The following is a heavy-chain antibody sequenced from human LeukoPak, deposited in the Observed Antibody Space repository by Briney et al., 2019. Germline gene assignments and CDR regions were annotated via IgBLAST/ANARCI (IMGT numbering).Heavy chain of an antibody. CDR1: GFTLRDYA. CDR2: ISFNSGNL. J-gene: IGHJ4*02. CDR3: AKAKGFAAMYYFDY. Sequence: GKSLRLSCAASGFTLRDYAMHWVRQVPGKGLEWVAGISFNSGNLDYANSVKGRFTISRDNANNSLYLQMNSLTPEDTAWYFCAKAKGFAAMYYFDYWGQGPLVTVSS. V-gene: IGHV3-9*01. D-gene: IGHD3-10*01.